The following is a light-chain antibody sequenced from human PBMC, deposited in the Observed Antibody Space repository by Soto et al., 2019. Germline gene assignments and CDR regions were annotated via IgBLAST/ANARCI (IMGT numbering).Light chain of an antibody. J-gene: IGLJ1*01. Sequence: QSALAQPPSTSGAPGQRVTISCSGSSSNIGSNTVNWYQQLPGTAPTLLIYKNNQRPSGVPDRFSGSKSGTSASLAISGLQSEDGADYYCAAWDDSLIGYVFGSGTKVTVL. V-gene: IGLV1-44*01. CDR1: SSNIGSNT. CDR3: AAWDDSLIGYV. CDR2: KNN.